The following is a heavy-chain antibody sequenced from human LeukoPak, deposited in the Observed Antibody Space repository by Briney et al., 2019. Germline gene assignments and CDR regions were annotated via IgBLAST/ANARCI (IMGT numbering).Heavy chain of an antibody. CDR2: ISSGGDIM. J-gene: IGHJ4*02. CDR1: GLRFSDYY. D-gene: IGHD3-22*01. Sequence: KPGGSLRLSCAASGLRFSDYYVSWIRQAPGKGLQWVSYISSGGDIMHYADSVKGRFTSSRDNAKNSGYLEMNSLGAEDTAVYYCARVVRDYYDSSGNFDYWGQGTLVTVSS. V-gene: IGHV3-11*04. CDR3: ARVVRDYYDSSGNFDY.